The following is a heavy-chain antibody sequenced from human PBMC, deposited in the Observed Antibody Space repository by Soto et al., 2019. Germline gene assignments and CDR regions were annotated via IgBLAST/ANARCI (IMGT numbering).Heavy chain of an antibody. CDR3: ERDQPGEEEFDL. CDR2: ISTSGTTI. CDR1: GFNFNSYG. V-gene: IGHV3-48*03. J-gene: IGHJ2*01. Sequence: EVQLVESGGGLVQPGGSLRVSCAASGFNFNSYGMNWVRQAPGKGLEWVSYISTSGTTIYYADSVKGRFTISRDNAKNSLFLKMNSVRAEDTAVYYCERDQPGEEEFDLWGRGTLVTVSS. D-gene: IGHD7-27*01.